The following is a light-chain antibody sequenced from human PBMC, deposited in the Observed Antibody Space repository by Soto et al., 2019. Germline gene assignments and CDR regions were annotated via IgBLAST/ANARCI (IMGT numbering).Light chain of an antibody. V-gene: IGKV1-5*01. J-gene: IGKJ4*01. CDR1: QSLGTW. CDR2: DVS. CDR3: QQYFSYPLT. Sequence: DIQMTQSPSTLSASVGDRVIITCRASQSLGTWLAWYQQKPGTAPVLLIYDVSRLESGVPSRFSGRGSGTEFTLTISSLQPDDFATYYCQQYFSYPLTFSGGTKVEIK.